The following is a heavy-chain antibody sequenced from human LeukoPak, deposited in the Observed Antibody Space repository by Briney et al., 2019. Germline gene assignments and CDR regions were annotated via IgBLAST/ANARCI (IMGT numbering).Heavy chain of an antibody. V-gene: IGHV4-30-4*01. CDR2: IYYSGST. D-gene: IGHD3-22*01. CDR3: ASDSYYYDSSGLSAFDI. J-gene: IGHJ3*02. Sequence: PSQTLSLTCTVSGGSISSGDYYWSWIRQPPGKGLEWIGYIYYSGSTCYNPSLKSRVTISVDTSKNQFSLKLSSVTAADTAVYYCASDSYYYDSSGLSAFDIWGQGTMVTVSS. CDR1: GGSISSGDYY.